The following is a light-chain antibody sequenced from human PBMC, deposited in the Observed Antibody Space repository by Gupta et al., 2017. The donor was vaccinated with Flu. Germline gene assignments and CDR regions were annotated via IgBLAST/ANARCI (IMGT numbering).Light chain of an antibody. CDR2: MNT. CDR1: NSNVGSND. CDR3: AVWDDSLNGVV. J-gene: IGLJ2*01. V-gene: IGLV1-44*01. Sequence: SVLTQPPSAAGTPGQRISISCSGSNSNVGSNDVSWYQQLPGTAPKLGIFMNTQRPSGVPDRFSGSKSGTSASLAISGLQADDEADYLCAVWDDSLNGVVFGGGTKLSVL.